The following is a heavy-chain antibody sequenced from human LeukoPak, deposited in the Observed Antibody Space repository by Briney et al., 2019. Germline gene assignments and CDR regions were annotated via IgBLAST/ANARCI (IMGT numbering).Heavy chain of an antibody. D-gene: IGHD3-10*01. CDR1: GFSFSTYG. CDR3: ARKAGYYYGSGDY. Sequence: PGESLRLSCVASGFSFSTYGMSWVRQAPGKGLEWLSAIDGNGAKTFYADSVKGRFTIPRDNSKNTLYLQMNSLRAEDTAVYYCARKAGYYYGSGDYWGQGTLVTVSS. V-gene: IGHV3-23*01. CDR2: IDGNGAKT. J-gene: IGHJ4*02.